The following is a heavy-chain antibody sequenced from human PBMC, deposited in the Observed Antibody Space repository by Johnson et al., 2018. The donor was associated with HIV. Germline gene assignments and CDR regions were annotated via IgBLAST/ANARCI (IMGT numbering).Heavy chain of an antibody. CDR2: ISFDGSKK. D-gene: IGHD3-10*01. CDR3: GRAKGNSYYGSGHDAFDI. J-gene: IGHJ3*02. Sequence: QVQLVESGGGLVQPGGSLRLSCAASGFTFSNYPMHWVRQAPGKGLEWVAVISFDGSKKYYTDSVKGRFTISRDNSKNTLFLQLNSLRAEDQAVDYCGRAKGNSYYGSGHDAFDIWGRGTIVTVSS. CDR1: GFTFSNYP. V-gene: IGHV3-30*14.